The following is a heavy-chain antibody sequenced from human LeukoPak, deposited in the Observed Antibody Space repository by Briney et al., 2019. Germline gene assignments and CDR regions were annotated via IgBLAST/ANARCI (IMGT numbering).Heavy chain of an antibody. D-gene: IGHD1-26*01. Sequence: SVKVSCKASRLTFTSSAMQWVRQARGQRLEWIGWIVVGSGNTNYAQKFQERVTITRDMSTSTAYMELSSLRSEDTAVYYCAADSGSYYFDYWGQGTLVTVSS. CDR1: RLTFTSSA. V-gene: IGHV1-58*02. J-gene: IGHJ4*02. CDR3: AADSGSYYFDY. CDR2: IVVGSGNT.